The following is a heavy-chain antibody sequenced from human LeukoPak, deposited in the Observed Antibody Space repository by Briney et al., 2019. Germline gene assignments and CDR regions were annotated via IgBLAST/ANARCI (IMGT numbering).Heavy chain of an antibody. CDR1: GFTFSDYY. D-gene: IGHD6-19*01. Sequence: PGGSLRLSCAASGFTFSDYYMSWIRQAPGKGLEWVSYISSSGSTIYYADSVKGRFTISRDNAKNSLYLQMNSLRAEDTAVYYCARAARSGWSPSRLDYFDYWGQGTLVTVSS. CDR3: ARAARSGWSPSRLDYFDY. J-gene: IGHJ4*02. V-gene: IGHV3-11*01. CDR2: ISSSGSTI.